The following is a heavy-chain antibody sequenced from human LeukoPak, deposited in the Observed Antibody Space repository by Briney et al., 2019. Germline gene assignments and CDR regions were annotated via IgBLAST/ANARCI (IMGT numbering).Heavy chain of an antibody. V-gene: IGHV4-61*02. D-gene: IGHD3-16*01. CDR2: IYTSGST. Sequence: SETLSLTCTVSGGSISSGSYYWSWIRQPAGKGLEWIGRIYTSGSTNYNPSLKSRVTISVDTSKNQFSLKLSSVTAADTAVYYCARDYGDYWGQGTLVTVSS. CDR3: ARDYGDY. J-gene: IGHJ4*02. CDR1: GGSISSGSYY.